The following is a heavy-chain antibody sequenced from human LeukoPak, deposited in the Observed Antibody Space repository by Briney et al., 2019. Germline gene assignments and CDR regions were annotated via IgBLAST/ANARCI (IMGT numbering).Heavy chain of an antibody. CDR1: GYSISSGYY. V-gene: IGHV4-38-2*01. Sequence: SETLSLNCAASGYSISSGYYWGWIRQPPGQGLAWIGSIYHSGSTYYKPSLKSRVTISVDTSKNQFSLKLSSVTAADTAVYYCARVGYCSSTSCPRGAVDYWGQGTLVTVSS. D-gene: IGHD2-2*01. CDR3: ARVGYCSSTSCPRGAVDY. CDR2: IYHSGST. J-gene: IGHJ4*02.